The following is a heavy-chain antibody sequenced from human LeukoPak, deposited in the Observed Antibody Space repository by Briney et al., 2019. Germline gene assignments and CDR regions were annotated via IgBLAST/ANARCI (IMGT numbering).Heavy chain of an antibody. J-gene: IGHJ4*02. D-gene: IGHD3-10*01. CDR3: ARESPDYYGSGSSFDY. CDR2: IYSGGST. V-gene: IGHV3-66*01. CDR1: GFTFSTYS. Sequence: PGGSLRLSCAASGFTFSTYSMNWVRQAPGKGLEWVSVIYSGGSTYYADSVKGRFTISRDNSKNTLYVQMNSLRAEDTAVYYCARESPDYYGSGSSFDYWGQGTLVTVSS.